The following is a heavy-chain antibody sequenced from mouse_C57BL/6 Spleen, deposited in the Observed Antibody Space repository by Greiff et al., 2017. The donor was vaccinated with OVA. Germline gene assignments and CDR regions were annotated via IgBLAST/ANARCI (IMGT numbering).Heavy chain of an antibody. CDR2: INPNNGGT. CDR3: ARRDDGYPWYFDV. D-gene: IGHD2-3*01. Sequence: ELQLQQSGPELVKPGASVKIPCKASGYTFTDYNMDWVKQSHGKSLEWIGDINPNNGGTIYNQKFKGKATLTVDKSSSTAYMELRSLTSEDTAVYYCARRDDGYPWYFDVWGTGTTVTVSS. CDR1: GYTFTDYN. J-gene: IGHJ1*03. V-gene: IGHV1-18*01.